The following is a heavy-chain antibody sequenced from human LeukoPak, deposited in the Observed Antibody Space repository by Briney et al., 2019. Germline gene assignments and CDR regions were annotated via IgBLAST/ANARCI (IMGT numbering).Heavy chain of an antibody. J-gene: IGHJ4*02. CDR2: VSDSGSTR. D-gene: IGHD6-13*01. CDR3: AREMGSTWNVPIDY. CDR1: GFTFSDYY. Sequence: GGSPRLSCAPSGFTFSDYYMSWVRQAAGKGLEWVAYVSDSGSTRYADSVRGRFTVSRDDAKSSLFLQMNSLRAEDTAVYYCAREMGSTWNVPIDYWGQGTLVTVSS. V-gene: IGHV3-11*01.